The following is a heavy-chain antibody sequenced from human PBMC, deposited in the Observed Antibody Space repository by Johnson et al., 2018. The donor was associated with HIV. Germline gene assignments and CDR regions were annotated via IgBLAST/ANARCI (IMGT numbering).Heavy chain of an antibody. V-gene: IGHV3-38-3*01. CDR3: ARDARITMILVVIPNDAFDI. D-gene: IGHD3-22*01. CDR1: GFTFSSSA. Sequence: VQLVESGGGVVQPGGSLRLSCAASGFTFSSSAMHWVRQAPGKGLEWVSSISGGSTYYADSRKGRFTISRDNSKNTLYLQMNSLRAEDTAVYYCARDARITMILVVIPNDAFDIWGQGTMVTVSS. CDR2: ISGGST. J-gene: IGHJ3*02.